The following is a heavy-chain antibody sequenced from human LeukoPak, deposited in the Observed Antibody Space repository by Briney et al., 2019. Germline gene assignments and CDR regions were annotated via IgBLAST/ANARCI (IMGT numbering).Heavy chain of an antibody. J-gene: IGHJ3*02. Sequence: GGSLRLSWAAAGFTFSIYGMEWVRQAPGKGLEWVAVIWYDGSNKYYADSVKGRFTISRDNSKNTLYLQMNSLRAEDTAVYYCARESDSGQAFDIWGQGTMVTVSS. CDR3: ARESDSGQAFDI. CDR1: GFTFSIYG. V-gene: IGHV3-33*01. D-gene: IGHD1-26*01. CDR2: IWYDGSNK.